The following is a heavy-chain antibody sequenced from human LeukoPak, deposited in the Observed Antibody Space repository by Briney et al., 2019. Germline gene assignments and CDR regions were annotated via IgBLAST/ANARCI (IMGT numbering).Heavy chain of an antibody. Sequence: GSLRLSCAASGFIFSTSWMSWVRQAPGKGLEWVANIKQDGSQRHYVDSVKGRFTISRDNSKNLLYLQMNSLGAEDTAVYYCASDFWSGYYTPMGVNYWGQGTLVTVSS. CDR2: IKQDGSQR. D-gene: IGHD3-3*01. J-gene: IGHJ4*02. V-gene: IGHV3-7*01. CDR3: ASDFWSGYYTPMGVNY. CDR1: GFIFSTSW.